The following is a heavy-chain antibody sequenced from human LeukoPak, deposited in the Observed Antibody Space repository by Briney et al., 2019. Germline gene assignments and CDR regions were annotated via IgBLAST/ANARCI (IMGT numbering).Heavy chain of an antibody. D-gene: IGHD4-23*01. Sequence: SETLSLTCTVSGGSISSSSYYWDWIRQPPGKGLEWIGSIYYSGSTYYNPSLKSRVTISVDTSKNQFSLKLSSVTAADTAVYYCASGGNTRIDYWGQGTLVTVSS. V-gene: IGHV4-39*01. J-gene: IGHJ4*02. CDR1: GGSISSSSYY. CDR2: IYYSGST. CDR3: ASGGNTRIDY.